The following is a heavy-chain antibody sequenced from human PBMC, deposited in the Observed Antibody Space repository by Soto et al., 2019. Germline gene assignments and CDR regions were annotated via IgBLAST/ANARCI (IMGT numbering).Heavy chain of an antibody. CDR3: ARAGGGLAARPLEY. V-gene: IGHV1-18*04. CDR2: VSGNSGNK. J-gene: IGHJ4*02. D-gene: IGHD6-6*01. CDR1: GYMFTTYG. Sequence: QVQLVQSAVEVRRPGASVEVSCKTSGYMFTTYGISWVRQVPGQGLEWMAWVSGNSGNKKYAQKFKDRVTMTNDTSTSTVAMEFWGLTADDTAIYYWARAGGGLAARPLEYWGQGTLVTVSS.